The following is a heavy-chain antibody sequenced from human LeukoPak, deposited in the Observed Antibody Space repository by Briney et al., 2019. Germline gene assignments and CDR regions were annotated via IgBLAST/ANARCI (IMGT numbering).Heavy chain of an antibody. Sequence: PGGSLRLSCAASGFTFSSYAMSWVRQAPGKGLEWVSAISGSGGSTYYADSVKGRFTISRDNSKNTLYLQMNSLRAEGTAVYYCAKDLIPYCSGGSCSRVAFDIWGQGTMVTVSS. V-gene: IGHV3-23*01. D-gene: IGHD2-15*01. CDR2: ISGSGGST. CDR3: AKDLIPYCSGGSCSRVAFDI. J-gene: IGHJ3*02. CDR1: GFTFSSYA.